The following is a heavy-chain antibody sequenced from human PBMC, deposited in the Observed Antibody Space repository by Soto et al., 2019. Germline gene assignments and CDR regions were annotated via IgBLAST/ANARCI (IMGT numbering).Heavy chain of an antibody. V-gene: IGHV3-73*01. CDR1: GFTFSDSA. CDR2: IRNKANTYAT. Sequence: GGSLRLSCAASGFTFSDSAMHWVRQASGKGLEWVGRIRNKANTYATAYAASVDGRFTISRDDSRNTAYLQMNSLQTGDTAVYYCTRLGYCISGVCYFDYWGPGTLVTVSS. CDR3: TRLGYCISGVCYFDY. D-gene: IGHD2-8*01. J-gene: IGHJ4*02.